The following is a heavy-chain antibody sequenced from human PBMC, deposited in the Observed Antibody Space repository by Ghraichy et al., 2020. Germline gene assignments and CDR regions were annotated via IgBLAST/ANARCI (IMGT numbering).Heavy chain of an antibody. V-gene: IGHV3-73*01. CDR3: TRLDVLGGMPYDY. CDR2: VRRIADNSET. Sequence: GESLNISCVASGFAFTNSAIHWVRQASGKGLEWVGRVRRIADNSETAYAASVKGRFTISRDDSRNTAYLEMNSLKTEDTAVYYCTRLDVLGGMPYDYWGQGSLVTVSS. CDR1: GFAFTNSA. J-gene: IGHJ4*02. D-gene: IGHD3-10*02.